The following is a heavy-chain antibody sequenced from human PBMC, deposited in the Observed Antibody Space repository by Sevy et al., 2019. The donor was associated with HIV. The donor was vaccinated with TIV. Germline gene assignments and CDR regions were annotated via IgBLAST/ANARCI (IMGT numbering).Heavy chain of an antibody. CDR3: ARDVGGVVDY. Sequence: GSLRLSCAASGFAFSSYGMHWVRLAPGKGLEWVAVISFDGTDKYYADSVKGRFTISRDNSKNTLSLQVNSLRVEDTAVYFCARDVGGVVDYWGQGALVTVSS. V-gene: IGHV3-30*03. J-gene: IGHJ4*02. CDR2: ISFDGTDK. D-gene: IGHD3-10*01. CDR1: GFAFSSYG.